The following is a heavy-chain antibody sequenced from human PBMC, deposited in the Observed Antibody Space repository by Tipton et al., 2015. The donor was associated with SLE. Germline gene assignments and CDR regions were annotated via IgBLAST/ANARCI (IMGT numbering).Heavy chain of an antibody. CDR3: ARGRALDAFDI. Sequence: LSLTCAVYGGSFSGYYWSWIRQPPGKGLEWIGEINHSGSTNYNPSLKSRVTISVDTSKNQFSLRLSSVTAADTAVYYCARGRALDAFDIWGQGTMVTVSS. CDR1: GGSFSGYY. CDR2: INHSGST. V-gene: IGHV4-34*01. J-gene: IGHJ3*02.